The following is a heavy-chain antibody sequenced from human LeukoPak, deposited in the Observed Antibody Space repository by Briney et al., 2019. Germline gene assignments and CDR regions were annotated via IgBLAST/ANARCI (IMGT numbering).Heavy chain of an antibody. CDR2: ISSSSSYI. CDR1: GFTFSSYS. D-gene: IGHD3-3*01. J-gene: IGHJ6*03. Sequence: GGSLRLSCGASGFTFSSYSMNWVRQAPRKGLEWVSSISSSSSYIYYADSVKGRFTISRDNAKNSLYLQMNSLRAEDTAVYYCARGRKSPGSGITIFGVAMPPPQHMDVRGKGTTVTVSS. CDR3: ARGRKSPGSGITIFGVAMPPPQHMDV. V-gene: IGHV3-21*01.